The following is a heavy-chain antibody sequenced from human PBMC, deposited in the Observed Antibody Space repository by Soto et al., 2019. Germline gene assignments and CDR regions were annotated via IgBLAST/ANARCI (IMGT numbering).Heavy chain of an antibody. J-gene: IGHJ4*02. CDR2: INTDGSKT. V-gene: IGHV3-74*01. Sequence: EVQLVESGGGLVQPGGSLRLSCVASGFTFSRYCMHWVRQVPGKGLVWVSRINTDGSKTNYADAVRGRFTISRDNAKNTLYLQMNSLRAEDTAVYYCISPRWPTLTTSRGLGTLVTVSS. CDR1: GFTFSRYC. D-gene: IGHD4-4*01. CDR3: ISPRWPTLTTS.